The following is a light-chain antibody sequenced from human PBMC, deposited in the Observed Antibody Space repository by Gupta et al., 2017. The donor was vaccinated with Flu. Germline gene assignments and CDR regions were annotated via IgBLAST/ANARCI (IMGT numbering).Light chain of an antibody. Sequence: PLSLSPGERATLSCRASQSVSSYLAWYQQNPGQAPRLLIYDASSRATGIPARFSGSGSGTDFTLTISSLEPEDFAVYYCQQRTNWPPEATFGQGTELEIK. CDR2: DAS. V-gene: IGKV3-11*01. CDR1: QSVSSY. J-gene: IGKJ2*01. CDR3: QQRTNWPPEAT.